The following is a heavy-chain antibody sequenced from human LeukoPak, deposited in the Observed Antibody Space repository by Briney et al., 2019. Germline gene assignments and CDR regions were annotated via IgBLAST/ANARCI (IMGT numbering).Heavy chain of an antibody. CDR2: FYSGGST. J-gene: IGHJ4*02. CDR3: AKDPPHVSWLFDY. Sequence: PGGSLRLSCAASGFAVSSNYMNWVRQAPGKGLEWLSVFYSGGSTDHADSVKGRFTMSRDNSKNTLYLQMNSLRAEDTAVYYCAKDPPHVSWLFDYWGQGTLVTVSS. D-gene: IGHD3-16*01. CDR1: GFAVSSNY. V-gene: IGHV3-66*01.